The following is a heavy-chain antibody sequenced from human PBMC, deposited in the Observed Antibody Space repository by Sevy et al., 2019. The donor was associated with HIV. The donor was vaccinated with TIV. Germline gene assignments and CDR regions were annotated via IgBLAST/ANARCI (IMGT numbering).Heavy chain of an antibody. D-gene: IGHD1-20*01. V-gene: IGHV3-30*04. Sequence: GGSLRLSCEASGFTFTYYAMHWVRQTPGKGLEWLALTSSDGSNTYYADSVKGRFTISRDNSKNTLYLQMNSLRPEDTGLYYCARDRQYNWNNRPYPPHSSASWGQGTLVTVSS. CDR1: GFTFTYYA. CDR2: TSSDGSNT. J-gene: IGHJ5*02. CDR3: ARDRQYNWNNRPYPPHSSAS.